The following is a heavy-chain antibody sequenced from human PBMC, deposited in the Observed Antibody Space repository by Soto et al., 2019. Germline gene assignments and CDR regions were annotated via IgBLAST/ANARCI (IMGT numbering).Heavy chain of an antibody. D-gene: IGHD2-15*01. CDR3: GKVLVGATGHTDSDS. CDR2: LDYNGVT. Sequence: PSETLSLTCTVSGGSIYRSGYYWGWIRRPPGRGLEWIGNLDYNGVTYSNPSLQSRVTISRDTSKKQFSRKLTSGTAADTALYYCGKVLVGATGHTDSDSWGPGTLVTVSS. V-gene: IGHV4-39*01. J-gene: IGHJ4*02. CDR1: GGSIYRSGYY.